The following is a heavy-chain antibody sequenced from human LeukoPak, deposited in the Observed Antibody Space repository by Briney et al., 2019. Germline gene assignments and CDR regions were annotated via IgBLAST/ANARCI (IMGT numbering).Heavy chain of an antibody. J-gene: IGHJ5*02. V-gene: IGHV3-48*01. D-gene: IGHD3-22*01. Sequence: PGGSLRLSCAASGFTFSSYSMNWVRQAPGKGLEWVSYISNSGSIIYYADSVKGRFTISRDNAKNSLYLQMNSLRADDTAVYYCARRDCDSIKCRGSNWFDPWGQETLVSGPS. CDR1: GFTFSSYS. CDR2: ISNSGSII. CDR3: ARRDCDSIKCRGSNWFDP.